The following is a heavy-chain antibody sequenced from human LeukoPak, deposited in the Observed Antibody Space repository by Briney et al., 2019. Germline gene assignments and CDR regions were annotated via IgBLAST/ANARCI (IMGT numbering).Heavy chain of an antibody. CDR3: ARDSRGSGSYYGWFDP. CDR1: GYTFTSYG. V-gene: IGHV1-18*01. D-gene: IGHD3-10*01. CDR2: ISAYNGNT. Sequence: GASVKVSCKASGYTFTSYGISWVRQAPGQGLEWMGWISAYNGNTNYAQKLQGGVTMTTDTSTSTAYMELRSLRSDDTAVYYCARDSRGSGSYYGWFDPWGQGTLVTVSS. J-gene: IGHJ5*02.